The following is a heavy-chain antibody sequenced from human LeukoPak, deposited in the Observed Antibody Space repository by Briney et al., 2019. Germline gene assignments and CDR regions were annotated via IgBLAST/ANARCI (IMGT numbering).Heavy chain of an antibody. CDR1: GYSFTSYW. CDR2: IYPGDSDT. D-gene: IGHD6-19*01. V-gene: IGHV5-51*01. J-gene: IGHJ4*02. CDR3: ARSTQWLVPYYFDY. Sequence: GGSLRLSCKGSGYSFTSYWIGWVRQMPGKGLEWMGIIYPGDSDTRYSPSFQGQVTLSADKSISTAYLQWSSLKASDTAMYYCARSTQWLVPYYFDYWGQGTLVTVSS.